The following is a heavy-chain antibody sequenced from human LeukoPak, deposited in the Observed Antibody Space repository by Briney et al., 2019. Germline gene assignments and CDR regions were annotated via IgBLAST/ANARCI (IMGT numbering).Heavy chain of an antibody. CDR1: GFTFSNHA. Sequence: GGSLRLSCAASGFTFSNHAMSWVRQAPGKGLEWVSATSGSGGNTYYADSVKGRFTISRDNSKNTLFLQVNSLRAEDTAVYYCAKQRQYCSSTSCCRGSFDAWGQGTLVTVSS. D-gene: IGHD2-2*01. J-gene: IGHJ4*02. CDR2: TSGSGGNT. CDR3: AKQRQYCSSTSCCRGSFDA. V-gene: IGHV3-23*01.